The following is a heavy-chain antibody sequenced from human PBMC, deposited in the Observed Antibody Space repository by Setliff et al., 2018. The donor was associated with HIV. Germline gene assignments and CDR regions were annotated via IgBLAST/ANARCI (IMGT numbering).Heavy chain of an antibody. CDR1: GGSISSSSYY. CDR2: MYYSGST. D-gene: IGHD6-13*01. V-gene: IGHV4-39*07. J-gene: IGHJ6*03. CDR3: ARVSCSSWYSIPRYYYYSMDV. Sequence: SETLSLTCTVSGGSISSSSYYWGWVRQPPGKGLEWIGSMYYSGSTYYTPSLKSRITISLDTSKNQFSLRLRSVTAADTAVYYCARVSCSSWYSIPRYYYYSMDVWGNGTTVTVSS.